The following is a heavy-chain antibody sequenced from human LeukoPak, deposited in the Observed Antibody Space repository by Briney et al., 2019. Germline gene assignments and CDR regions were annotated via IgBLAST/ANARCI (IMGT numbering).Heavy chain of an antibody. CDR1: GFTFSSYS. D-gene: IGHD3-22*01. V-gene: IGHV3-48*01. J-gene: IGHJ6*03. CDR2: ISSSSSTI. Sequence: GGSLRLSCAASGFTFSSYSMNWVRQAPGKGLEWVSDISSSSSTIYYADSVKGRFTISSDNSKNTLYLQMNSLRAEDTAVYYCARSYYDSSGWVPGGYYYYMDVWGKGTTVTISS. CDR3: ARSYYDSSGWVPGGYYYYMDV.